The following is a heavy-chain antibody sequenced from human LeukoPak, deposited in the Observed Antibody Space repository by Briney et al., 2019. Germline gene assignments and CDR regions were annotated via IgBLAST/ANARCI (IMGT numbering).Heavy chain of an antibody. J-gene: IGHJ3*02. Sequence: SEALSLTCTVSGGSISSYYWSWIRQPPRKGLEWIGYIYYSGSTNYNPSLKSRVTISLDTSKNQFSLKLSSVTAADTAVYYCARHFRDYDSSGYYNDAFDIWGQGTMVTVSS. D-gene: IGHD3-22*01. CDR1: GGSISSYY. CDR3: ARHFRDYDSSGYYNDAFDI. V-gene: IGHV4-59*08. CDR2: IYYSGST.